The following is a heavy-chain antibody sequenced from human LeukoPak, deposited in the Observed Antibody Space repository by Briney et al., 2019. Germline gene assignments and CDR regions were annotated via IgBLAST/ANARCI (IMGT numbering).Heavy chain of an antibody. CDR3: ATAAAGRYYFDY. V-gene: IGHV4-34*01. D-gene: IGHD6-13*01. CDR2: INHSGST. J-gene: IGHJ4*02. Sequence: SETLSLTCAVYGGSFSGYYWSWIRQPPGKGLEWIGEINHSGSTYYNPSLKSRVTISVDTSKNQFSLKLSSVTAADTAVYYCATAAAGRYYFDYWGQGTLVTVSS. CDR1: GGSFSGYY.